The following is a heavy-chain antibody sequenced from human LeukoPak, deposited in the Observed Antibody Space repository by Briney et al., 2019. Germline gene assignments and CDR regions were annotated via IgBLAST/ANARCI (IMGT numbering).Heavy chain of an antibody. CDR1: GGSISSYY. CDR3: ASSSELLRLGY. CDR2: IYYSGST. D-gene: IGHD3-16*01. Sequence: PSETLSLTCTVSGGSISSYYWSWIRQPPGKGLEWIGYIYYSGSTNYNPSLKSRVTISVDTSKNQFSLKLSSVTAAGTAVYYCASSSELLRLGYWGQGTLVTVSS. J-gene: IGHJ4*02. V-gene: IGHV4-59*01.